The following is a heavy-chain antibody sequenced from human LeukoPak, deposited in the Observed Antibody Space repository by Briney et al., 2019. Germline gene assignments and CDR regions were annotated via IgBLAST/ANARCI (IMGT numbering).Heavy chain of an antibody. CDR2: IKEDGSEK. D-gene: IGHD3-9*01. Sequence: GGSLRLSCAASGFTFSNYWMSWVRQAPGKGLEWVANIKEDGSEKYYVDSLKGRFTISRDNAKKSLYLQMNSLRAEDTAVYYCAREDILTGHPWDWFDPWGQGTLVTVSS. V-gene: IGHV3-7*03. CDR1: GFTFSNYW. CDR3: AREDILTGHPWDWFDP. J-gene: IGHJ5*02.